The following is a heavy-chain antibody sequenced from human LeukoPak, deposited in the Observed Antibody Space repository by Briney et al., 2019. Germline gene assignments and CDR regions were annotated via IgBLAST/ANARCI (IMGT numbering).Heavy chain of an antibody. CDR1: GYTFTIYY. J-gene: IGHJ4*02. CDR2: INPSGGST. V-gene: IGHV1-46*01. CDR3: ARSVKRTGSGSFSY. Sequence: ASVTVSFKASGYTFTIYYMHWVRQAPGQGLEWMGIINPSGGSTSYAQKFQGRVTMTRDTSTSTVYMELSSLRSEDTAVYYCARSVKRTGSGSFSYWGQGTLVTVSS. D-gene: IGHD1-26*01.